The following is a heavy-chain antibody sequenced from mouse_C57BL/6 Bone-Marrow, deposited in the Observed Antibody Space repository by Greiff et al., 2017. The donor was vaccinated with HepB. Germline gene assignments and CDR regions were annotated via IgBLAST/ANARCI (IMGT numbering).Heavy chain of an antibody. D-gene: IGHD1-1*01. V-gene: IGHV5-6*02. J-gene: IGHJ3*01. CDR2: ISSGGGYT. Sequence: DVMLVESGGDLVKPGGSLKLSCAASGFTFSSYGMSWVRQTPDKRLEWVATISSGGGYTYYPDSVKGRFTISRDNAKNTLYLQMSSLKSEDTAMYYCARQGYYYGSSYGAYWGQGTLVTVSA. CDR3: ARQGYYYGSSYGAY. CDR1: GFTFSSYG.